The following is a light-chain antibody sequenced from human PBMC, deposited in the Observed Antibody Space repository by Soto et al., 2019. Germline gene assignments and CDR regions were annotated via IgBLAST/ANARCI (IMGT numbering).Light chain of an antibody. V-gene: IGLV2-11*01. CDR3: CSYAGSYTLV. Sequence: SARTQPRSVSGSPGQSVTLSCTGTSSDVGGYHYVSWYQHHPGKAPKIIIYDVNKRPSGVPDRFSGSKSGNTASLTISGLQTEDEADYYCCSYAGSYTLVFGGGTKVTVL. J-gene: IGLJ2*01. CDR2: DVN. CDR1: SSDVGGYHY.